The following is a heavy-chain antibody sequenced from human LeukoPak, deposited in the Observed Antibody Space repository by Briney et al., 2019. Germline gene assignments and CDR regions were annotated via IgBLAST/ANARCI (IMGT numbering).Heavy chain of an antibody. CDR1: GLTVSGNY. V-gene: IGHV3-53*01. CDR3: ARARSSYYYAMDV. J-gene: IGHJ6*02. CDR2: IYTGSST. Sequence: GGSLRLSCAASGLTVSGNYLTWVRQAPGKGLEWVSVIYTGSSTYYADSVKGRFTISRDNSKNTLYLQMNSLRAEDTAVYYCARARSSYYYAMDVWGQGTTVTVSS.